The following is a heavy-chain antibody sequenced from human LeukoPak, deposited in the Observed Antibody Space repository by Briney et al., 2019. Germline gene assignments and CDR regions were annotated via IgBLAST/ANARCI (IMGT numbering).Heavy chain of an antibody. CDR2: IRFDGSIK. CDR1: RFTFSSYG. V-gene: IGHV3-30*02. CDR3: AKEEGYELPHFYYYYMHV. Sequence: GGSLRLSCAASRFTFSSYGMHWVRQVLGKGLEWVAYIRFDGSIKNYADSVKGRFTISRDNSKNTLFPQMNSLRGEDTAVYYCAKEEGYELPHFYYYYMHVWGKGTTVTVSS. J-gene: IGHJ6*03. D-gene: IGHD2-2*01.